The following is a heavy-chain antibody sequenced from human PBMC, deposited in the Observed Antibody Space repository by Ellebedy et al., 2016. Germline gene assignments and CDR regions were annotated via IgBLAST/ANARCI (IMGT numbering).Heavy chain of an antibody. D-gene: IGHD2-2*01. CDR2: INTDGTTT. V-gene: IGHV3-74*01. CDR3: AKGSAYLSNCFNP. Sequence: GESLKISXAVSGFTFSSYWMHWVRQAPGKGLVWLSRINTDGTTTDYADSVKGRFTISRDNSKNTLNLQMNSLRAEDTAVYFCAKGSAYLSNCFNPWGQGTLVTVSS. CDR1: GFTFSSYW. J-gene: IGHJ5*02.